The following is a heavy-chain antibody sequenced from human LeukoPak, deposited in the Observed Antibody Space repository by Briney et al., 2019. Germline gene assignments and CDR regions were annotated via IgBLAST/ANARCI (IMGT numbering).Heavy chain of an antibody. CDR3: ARDRGYSSTWSFGKHYYMDV. Sequence: VSSLRLSCAASGFTFSFYGMYWVRQAPGQGLEWMAGIWYDGSDKSYANSVKGRFTMSRDTSKSILYLHMNSLRSDDTAVYFCARDRGYSSTWSFGKHYYMDVWGKGTTVTVSS. J-gene: IGHJ6*03. CDR1: GFTFSFYG. CDR2: IWYDGSDK. D-gene: IGHD6-13*01. V-gene: IGHV3-33*07.